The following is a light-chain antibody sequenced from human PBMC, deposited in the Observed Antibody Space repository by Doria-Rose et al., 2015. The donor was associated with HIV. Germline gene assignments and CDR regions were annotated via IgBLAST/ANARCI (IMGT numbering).Light chain of an antibody. CDR2: GAS. Sequence: TQSSGTLSLSPGERATLSCRASQSVSANYLAWYQQRPGQSPRLLIYGASSMATDIPDRFSGSGSGTDFTLTISRLEPEDFAVYYCHQYASSRTFGQGTKVEIK. CDR3: HQYASSRT. J-gene: IGKJ1*01. V-gene: IGKV3-20*01. CDR1: QSVSANY.